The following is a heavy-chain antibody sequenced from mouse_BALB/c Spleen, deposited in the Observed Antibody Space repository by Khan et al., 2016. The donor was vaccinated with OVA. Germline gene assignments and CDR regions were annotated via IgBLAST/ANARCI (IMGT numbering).Heavy chain of an antibody. J-gene: IGHJ4*01. D-gene: IGHD1-1*01. CDR1: GFTFSSYG. Sequence: EVELVESGGDLVKPGGSLKLSCAASGFTFSSYGMSWVRQTPDKRLEWVAIISTSGSYTYYPDSVKGRATISRDNAKNTAYLQMSSLKSEDTAMYYCSRCLYGSSYDYYAMDYWVQGTSVTVSS. CDR2: ISTSGSYT. V-gene: IGHV5-6*01. CDR3: SRCLYGSSYDYYAMDY.